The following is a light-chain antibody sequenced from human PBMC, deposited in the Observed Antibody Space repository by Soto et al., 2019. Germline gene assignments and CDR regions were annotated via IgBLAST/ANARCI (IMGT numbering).Light chain of an antibody. CDR3: SSYTTSSTSVV. J-gene: IGLJ2*01. CDR1: SGDVDDFNY. V-gene: IGLV2-14*03. CDR2: DVS. Sequence: QSALTQPASVSGSPGQSITISCTGTSGDVDDFNYVSWYQQYPGKAPKLMIYDVSNRPSGVSNRFSGSKSGNTASLTISGLQAEDEADYYCSSYTTSSTSVVFGGGTKVTVL.